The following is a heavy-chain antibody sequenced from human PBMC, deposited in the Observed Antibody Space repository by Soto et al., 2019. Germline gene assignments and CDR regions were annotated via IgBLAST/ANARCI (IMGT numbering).Heavy chain of an antibody. V-gene: IGHV1-69*13. CDR3: EREDSSGYSNAFDI. Sequence: SVKVSCKASGGTFSSYAISWVRQAPGQGLEWMGGIIPIFGTANYAQKFQGRVTITADESTSTAYMELSSLRSEDTAVYYFEREDSSGYSNAFDIWGQGTMVTVSS. CDR2: IIPIFGTA. CDR1: GGTFSSYA. J-gene: IGHJ3*02. D-gene: IGHD3-22*01.